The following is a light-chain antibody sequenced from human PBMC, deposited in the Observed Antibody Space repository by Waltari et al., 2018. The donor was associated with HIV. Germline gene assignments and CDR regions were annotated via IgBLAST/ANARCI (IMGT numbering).Light chain of an antibody. CDR3: ETWDGNTHVV. V-gene: IGLV4-60*02. CDR2: LEGSGSY. Sequence: QPVLPQSSSASASLGSSVKLTCTLRSGPRSYIIDSPQQQPGKAPRYLLQLEGSGSYKKGSGGPDRFSGSSSGADRYLTISNLQFEDEADYYCETWDGNTHVVFGGGTKLTVL. J-gene: IGLJ2*01. CDR1: SGPRSYI.